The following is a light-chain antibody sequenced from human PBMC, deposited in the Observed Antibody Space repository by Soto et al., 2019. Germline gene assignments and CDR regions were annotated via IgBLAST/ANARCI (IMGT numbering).Light chain of an antibody. V-gene: IGLV2-23*01. J-gene: IGLJ3*02. CDR3: CSYAGPGV. CDR2: EGT. CDR1: ASDVRTHKP. Sequence: QSVPTQPASVSGSPGQSITIPCSGTASDVRTHKPVSWYQQHPGKAPKLIIYEGTKRPSGVSDRFSASKSGNTASLTISGLQTADEAHYYCCSYAGPGVFGGGTKLTVL.